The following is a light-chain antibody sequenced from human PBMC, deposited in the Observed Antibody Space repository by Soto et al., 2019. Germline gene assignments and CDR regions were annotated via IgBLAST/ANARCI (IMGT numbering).Light chain of an antibody. CDR3: SSYTAHNTLV. V-gene: IGLV2-14*01. J-gene: IGLJ3*02. CDR2: EVA. Sequence: QSALTQPASVSGSPGQSITISCTGTSSDVGGYSYVSWYQHHPGRAPKLIIFEVANRPSGVSTRFSASKSGNTASLTISGLQAEDEADYYCSSYTAHNTLVFGPGTKLTVL. CDR1: SSDVGGYSY.